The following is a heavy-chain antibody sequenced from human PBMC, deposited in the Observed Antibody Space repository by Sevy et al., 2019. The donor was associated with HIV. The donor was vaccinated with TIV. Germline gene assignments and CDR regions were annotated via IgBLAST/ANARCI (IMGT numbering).Heavy chain of an antibody. CDR1: GFTFSSYA. V-gene: IGHV3-23*01. CDR3: AKESKSAAAGTAVGY. J-gene: IGHJ4*02. D-gene: IGHD6-13*01. CDR2: ISGSGGST. Sequence: GGSLRLSCAASGFTFSSYAMSWVHQAPGKGLEWVSAISGSGGSTYYADSAKGRFTISRDNSKNTLYLQMNSLRAEDTAVYYCAKESKSAAAGTAVGYWGQGTLVTVSS.